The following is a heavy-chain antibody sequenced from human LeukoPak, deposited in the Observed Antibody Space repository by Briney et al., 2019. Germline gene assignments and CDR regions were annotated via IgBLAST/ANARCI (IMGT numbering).Heavy chain of an antibody. J-gene: IGHJ4*02. V-gene: IGHV1-2*02. CDR2: INPNSGGT. CDR1: GYTFTGYY. Sequence: GASVEVSCKASGYTFTGYYMHWVRQAPGQGLEWMGWINPNSGGTNYAQKFQGRVTMTRDTSISTAYMELSRLRSDDTAVYYCARDVGYCSSTSCYNGLIFDYWGQGTLVTVSS. CDR3: ARDVGYCSSTSCYNGLIFDY. D-gene: IGHD2-2*02.